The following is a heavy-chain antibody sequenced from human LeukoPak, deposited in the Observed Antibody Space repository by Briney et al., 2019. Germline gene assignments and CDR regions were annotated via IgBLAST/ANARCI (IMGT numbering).Heavy chain of an antibody. Sequence: ASVTVSCKASGYTFTGYYMHWVRQAPGQGLEWMGWINPNSGGTNYAQKFQGRVTMTRDTSISTAYMELSRLRSDDTAVYYCARDLSAGGYYYYMDVWGKGTTVTVSS. CDR3: ARDLSAGGYYYYMDV. CDR2: INPNSGGT. CDR1: GYTFTGYY. J-gene: IGHJ6*03. D-gene: IGHD1-14*01. V-gene: IGHV1-2*02.